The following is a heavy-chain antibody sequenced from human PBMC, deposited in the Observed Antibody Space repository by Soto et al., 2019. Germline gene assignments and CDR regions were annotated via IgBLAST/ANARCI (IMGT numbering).Heavy chain of an antibody. V-gene: IGHV5-10-1*01. D-gene: IGHD1-26*01. CDR1: GYSFTSYW. J-gene: IGHJ4*02. Sequence: GESLKISCKGSGYSFTSYWVSWVRQMPGKGLEWMGRIDPSDSYTNYSPSFQGHVTISADKSISTAYLQWSSLKASDTAMYYCAAEWEPYYFDYWGQGTLVTVSS. CDR2: IDPSDSYT. CDR3: AAEWEPYYFDY.